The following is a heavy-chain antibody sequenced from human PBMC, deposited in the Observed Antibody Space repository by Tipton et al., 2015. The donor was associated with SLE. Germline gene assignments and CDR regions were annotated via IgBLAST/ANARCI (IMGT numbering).Heavy chain of an antibody. J-gene: IGHJ3*02. CDR2: INHSGST. V-gene: IGHV4-34*01. CDR1: GGSFSDYY. D-gene: IGHD3-10*01. Sequence: TLSLTCAVYGGSFSDYYWSWIRQSPGKGLEWIGEINHSGSTNYNPSLKSRVTISVDTSKNQFSLKLSSVTAADTAVYYCARGREDRVGERGGALDTWGQGTMVTVSP. CDR3: ARGREDRVGERGGALDT.